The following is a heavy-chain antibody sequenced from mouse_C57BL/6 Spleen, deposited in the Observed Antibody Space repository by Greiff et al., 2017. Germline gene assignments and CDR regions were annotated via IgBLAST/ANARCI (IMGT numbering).Heavy chain of an antibody. CDR1: GYSITSGYY. V-gene: IGHV3-6*01. D-gene: IGHD2-1*01. CDR2: ISYDGSN. J-gene: IGHJ4*01. Sequence: EVKLQESGPGLVKPSQSLSLTCSVTGYSITSGYYWNWIRQFPGNKLEWMGYISYDGSNNYNPSLKNRISITRDTSKNQFFLKLNSVTTEDTATYYCARNYDYYAMDYWGQGTSVTVSS. CDR3: ARNYDYYAMDY.